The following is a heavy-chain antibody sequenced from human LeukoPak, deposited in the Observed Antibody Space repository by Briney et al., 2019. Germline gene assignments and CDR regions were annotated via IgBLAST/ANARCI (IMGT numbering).Heavy chain of an antibody. CDR3: ASDNYYDSSGSSDY. CDR1: GFTVSSNY. Sequence: GGSLRLSCAASGFTVSSNYMSWVRQAPGKGLEWVSVIYSGGSTYYADSVKGRFTISRDNSKNTLYLQMNSLRAEDTAVYYCASDNYYDSSGSSDYWGQGTLVTVSS. D-gene: IGHD3-22*01. J-gene: IGHJ4*02. CDR2: IYSGGST. V-gene: IGHV3-66*01.